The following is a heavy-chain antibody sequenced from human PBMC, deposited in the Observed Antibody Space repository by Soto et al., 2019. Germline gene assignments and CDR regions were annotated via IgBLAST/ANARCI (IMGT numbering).Heavy chain of an antibody. CDR3: ARPRYPGRGYYGMDV. V-gene: IGHV5-51*01. CDR2: IYPGDYDT. J-gene: IGHJ6*02. Sequence: ESLNFSCKGSGYIFTSHCLGWVRQMPGKGLEGMGIIYPGDYDTRYSPSFQGQVTISADKSISTAYLQWSSPKASDTAMYYCARPRYPGRGYYGMDVWCQGTTVNVS. D-gene: IGHD2-15*01. CDR1: GYIFTSHC.